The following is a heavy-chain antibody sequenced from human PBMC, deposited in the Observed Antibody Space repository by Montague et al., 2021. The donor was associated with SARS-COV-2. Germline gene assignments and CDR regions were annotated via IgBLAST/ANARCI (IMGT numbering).Heavy chain of an antibody. V-gene: IGHV4-39*01. CDR3: ARHRNYGDHSLDNWFHP. J-gene: IGHJ5*02. CDR1: AGAIRDTDYF. D-gene: IGHD4-17*01. CDR2: IYYSGTT. Sequence: SETLSLTCTVSAGAIRDTDYFWGWIRQPPGKGLEWIGSIYYSGTTYYNPSPKSRLTISIDTSKNQFSLKLSSVTAADTAVYYCARHRNYGDHSLDNWFHPWGQGTLVTVSS.